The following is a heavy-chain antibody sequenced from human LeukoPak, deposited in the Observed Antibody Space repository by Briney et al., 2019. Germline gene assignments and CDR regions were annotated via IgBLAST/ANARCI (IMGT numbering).Heavy chain of an antibody. CDR3: ARDRGMIVDY. Sequence: SGGSLRLSCAASGFTFDDYAMHWVRQAPGKGLEWVSGISWNSGSIGYADSVKGRFTISRDNAKNSLYLQMNSLRAEDTAVYYCARDRGMIVDYWGQGTLVTVSS. D-gene: IGHD3-22*01. CDR2: ISWNSGSI. CDR1: GFTFDDYA. J-gene: IGHJ4*02. V-gene: IGHV3-9*01.